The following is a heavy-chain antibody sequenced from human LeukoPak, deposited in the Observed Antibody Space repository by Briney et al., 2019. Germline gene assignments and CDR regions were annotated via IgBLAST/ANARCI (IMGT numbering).Heavy chain of an antibody. CDR3: PKVVALYPSEYFQH. CDR1: GFTFSSYA. CDR2: ISGGGVST. D-gene: IGHD5-12*01. V-gene: IGHV3-23*01. J-gene: IGHJ1*01. Sequence: GGSLSLSCAASGFTFSSYAMSWVRQAPGKGLEWVSAISGGGVSTYYADSVKGRFTISRDNSKNTLYLQMNSLRAEDTAVYYCPKVVALYPSEYFQHWGQGTLVTVSS.